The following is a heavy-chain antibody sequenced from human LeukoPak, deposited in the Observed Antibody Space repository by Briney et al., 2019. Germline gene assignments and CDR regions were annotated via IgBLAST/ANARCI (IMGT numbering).Heavy chain of an antibody. V-gene: IGHV3-33*06. J-gene: IGHJ4*02. CDR2: IWYDGSNR. CDR1: GFTFSSYG. D-gene: IGHD3-16*01. Sequence: GGSLRLSCAASGFTFSSYGMHWVRQAPGKGLEWVAVIWYDGSNRYYADSMKGRFTISRDNSKNTLYLQMNSLRAEDTAVYYCAKGLYDNVWGSSLWGQGTLVTVSS. CDR3: AKGLYDNVWGSSL.